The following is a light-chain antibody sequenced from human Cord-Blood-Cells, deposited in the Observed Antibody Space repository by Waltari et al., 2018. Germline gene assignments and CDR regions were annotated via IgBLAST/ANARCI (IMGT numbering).Light chain of an antibody. Sequence: QSALTQPASVYGSPGQSITISCTGTSSDVGGYNYVPWYQQHPGKAPKLMIYDVSKRPSGVSNRFSGSKSGNTASLTISGLQAEDEADYYCSSYTSSSTWVFGGGTKLTVL. CDR1: SSDVGGYNY. CDR3: SSYTSSSTWV. CDR2: DVS. J-gene: IGLJ3*02. V-gene: IGLV2-14*01.